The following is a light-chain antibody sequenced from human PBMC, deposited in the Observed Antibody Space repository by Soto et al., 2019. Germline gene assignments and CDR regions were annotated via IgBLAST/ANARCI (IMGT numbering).Light chain of an antibody. CDR1: SSDVGFYNF. Sequence: QSVLTQPRSVSGSPGQSLTISCTGTSSDVGFYNFVSWYQQRPGKAPKLVIYEVTKRPSGVPDRFSGSKSGSTASLTVSGLQADDEADYYCASYAGTKLFVFGSGTKVTVL. CDR2: EVT. J-gene: IGLJ1*01. CDR3: ASYAGTKLFV. V-gene: IGLV2-8*01.